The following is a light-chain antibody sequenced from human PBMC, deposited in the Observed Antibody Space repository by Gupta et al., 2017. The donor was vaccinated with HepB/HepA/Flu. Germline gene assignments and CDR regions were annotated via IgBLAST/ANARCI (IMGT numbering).Light chain of an antibody. J-gene: IGKJ2*01. Sequence: IQMTQSPSSLSASVGDRVTITCRASQSISSYLNWYQQKPGKAPNLLIYAASNLQSGAPSRFSGGGYGTDFTLTIGSLQPEDFATYYCQQSHSLPQTFGQGTKLEIK. CDR1: QSISSY. CDR3: QQSHSLPQT. CDR2: AAS. V-gene: IGKV1-39*01.